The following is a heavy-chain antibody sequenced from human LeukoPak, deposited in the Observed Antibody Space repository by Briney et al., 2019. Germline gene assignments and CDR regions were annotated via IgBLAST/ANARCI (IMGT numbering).Heavy chain of an antibody. V-gene: IGHV4-59*01. CDR1: GGSISSYF. D-gene: IGHD3-22*01. CDR3: ARSLGGYLYYFDY. J-gene: IGHJ4*02. Sequence: SETLSLTCTVSGGSISSYFWSWIRQPPGKGLEWIGYIYYSGSTNYNPSLKSRVTISVDTSKNQFSLKLRSVTAADTAMYCCARSLGGYLYYFDYWGQGTLVTVSS. CDR2: IYYSGST.